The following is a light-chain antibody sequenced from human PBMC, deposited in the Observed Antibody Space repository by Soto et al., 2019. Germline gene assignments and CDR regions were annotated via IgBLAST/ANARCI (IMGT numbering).Light chain of an antibody. CDR3: LQRANWPLT. CDR2: DVS. Sequence: EILLTQSPATLSLSPGERATLSCRASQSVSNYLAWYQQSPGQAPRLLIYDVSNRATGIPARFSGSGSGTDFTLTISSLEPEDFAVYYCLQRANWPLTFGGGTKVDIK. CDR1: QSVSNY. J-gene: IGKJ4*01. V-gene: IGKV3-11*01.